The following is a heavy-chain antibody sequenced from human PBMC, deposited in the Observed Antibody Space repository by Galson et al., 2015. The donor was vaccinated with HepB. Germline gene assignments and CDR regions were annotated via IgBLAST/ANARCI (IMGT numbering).Heavy chain of an antibody. CDR3: ARDMFVSGHTSSFGETPFDH. CDR2: ISYDGIIK. D-gene: IGHD3-10*01. J-gene: IGHJ5*02. CDR1: GFTLSNYR. V-gene: IGHV3-30*03. Sequence: SLRLSCAASGFTLSNYRMHWVRQAPGKGLKWVAVISYDGIIKYYAASVKGRFTISRDNSKNMLFLQMNSLRVEDTAVYYCARDMFVSGHTSSFGETPFDHWGRGTLVTGSS.